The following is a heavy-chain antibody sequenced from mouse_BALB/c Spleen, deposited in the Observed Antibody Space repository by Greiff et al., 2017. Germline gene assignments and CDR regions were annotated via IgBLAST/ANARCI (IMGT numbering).Heavy chain of an antibody. Sequence: VQLQQSGTVLARPGASVKMSCKASGYTFTSYWMHWVKQRPGQGLEWIGAIYPGNSDTSYNQKFKGKAKLTAVTSTSTAYMELSSLTNEDSAVYYCTRSHYDYDMGYAMDDWGQGTSVTVSS. CDR3: TRSHYDYDMGYAMDD. J-gene: IGHJ4*01. D-gene: IGHD2-4*01. CDR1: GYTFTSYW. CDR2: IYPGNSDT. V-gene: IGHV1-5*01.